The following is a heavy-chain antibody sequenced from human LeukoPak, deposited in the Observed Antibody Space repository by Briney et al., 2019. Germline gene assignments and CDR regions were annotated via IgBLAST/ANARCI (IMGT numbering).Heavy chain of an antibody. J-gene: IGHJ4*02. CDR3: ARGPNYYGSGSYLDY. CDR1: GGTFSSYA. D-gene: IGHD3-10*01. CDR2: IIPIFGTA. V-gene: IGHV1-69*06. Sequence: GASVKVSCKASGGTFSSYAISWVRQAPGQGLEWMGGIIPIFGTANYAQKFQGRVTITADKSTRTAYMELSSLRSEDTAVYYCARGPNYYGSGSYLDYWGQGTLVTVSS.